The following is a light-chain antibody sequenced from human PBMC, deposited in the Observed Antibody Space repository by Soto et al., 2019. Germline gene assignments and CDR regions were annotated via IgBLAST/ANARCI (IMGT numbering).Light chain of an antibody. J-gene: IGLJ2*01. V-gene: IGLV2-14*01. CDR2: DVS. Sequence: QSALTQPASVSGSPGQSITISCTGTSSDVGGYNYVSWYQQHPGKAPELMIYDVSNRPSGVSNRFSGSKSGNTASLTISGLQSDDEADYYCSSYTSSSTVVFGGGTKLTVL. CDR1: SSDVGGYNY. CDR3: SSYTSSSTVV.